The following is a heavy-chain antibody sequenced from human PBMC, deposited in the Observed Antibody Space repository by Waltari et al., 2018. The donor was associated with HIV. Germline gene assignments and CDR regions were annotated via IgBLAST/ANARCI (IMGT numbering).Heavy chain of an antibody. V-gene: IGHV1-46*01. Sequence: QVQLVQSGAEVKKPGASVKVSCKASGYTFTSYYMHWVRQAPGQGLEWMGIINPRGGSTSYAQKFQGRVTMTRDTSTSTVYMELSSLRSEDTAVYYCARWGGLMVRGVINNWFDPWGQGTLVTVSS. CDR1: GYTFTSYY. D-gene: IGHD3-10*01. CDR3: ARWGGLMVRGVINNWFDP. J-gene: IGHJ5*02. CDR2: INPRGGST.